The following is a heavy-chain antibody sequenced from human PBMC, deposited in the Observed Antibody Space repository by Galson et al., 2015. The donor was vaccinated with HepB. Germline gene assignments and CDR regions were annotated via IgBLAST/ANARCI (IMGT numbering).Heavy chain of an antibody. CDR2: ISWDGSST. Sequence: SLRLSCAASGFTFDDYAMHWVRQAPGKGLEWVSLISWDGSSTYYADSVKGRFTISRDNSKNLLYLQMNSLRAEDTALYYCAKNGAPGGWYYFDFWGQGTLVTVSS. V-gene: IGHV3-43D*03. J-gene: IGHJ4*02. CDR1: GFTFDDYA. D-gene: IGHD6-19*01. CDR3: AKNGAPGGWYYFDF.